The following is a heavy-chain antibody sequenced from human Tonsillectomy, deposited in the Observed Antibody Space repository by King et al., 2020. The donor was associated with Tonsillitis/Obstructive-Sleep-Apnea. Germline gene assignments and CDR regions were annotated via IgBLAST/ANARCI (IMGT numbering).Heavy chain of an antibody. CDR2: ISYDGSNK. Sequence: VQLVESGGGVVQPGRSLRLSCAASGFIFSSYGMHWVRQVPGKGLEWVAVISYDGSNKYYADSVKGRFTISRDNSKNTLDLQMNSLRAEDTAVYYCAREGIYDSSGYADAFDIWGQGTLVTASS. V-gene: IGHV3-30*19. CDR3: AREGIYDSSGYADAFDI. J-gene: IGHJ3*02. CDR1: GFIFSSYG. D-gene: IGHD3-22*01.